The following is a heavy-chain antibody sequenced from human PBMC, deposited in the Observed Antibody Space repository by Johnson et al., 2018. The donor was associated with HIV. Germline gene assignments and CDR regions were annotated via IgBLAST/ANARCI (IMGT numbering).Heavy chain of an antibody. V-gene: IGHV3-33*06. Sequence: QVQLVESGGGVVHPGRSLRLSCAASGFTFSSYGMHWVRQAPGKGLEWVAVIWYDGSNEHYADSVKGRFTISRDNSKNTLYLQMSSLRAEDTAVYYCAKSPGKDHGGNSGAFHIWGQGTMVTVSS. J-gene: IGHJ3*02. CDR2: IWYDGSNE. CDR1: GFTFSSYG. D-gene: IGHD4-23*01. CDR3: AKSPGKDHGGNSGAFHI.